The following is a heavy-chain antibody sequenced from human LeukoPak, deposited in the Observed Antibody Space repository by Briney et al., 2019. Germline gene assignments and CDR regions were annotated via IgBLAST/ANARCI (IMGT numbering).Heavy chain of an antibody. J-gene: IGHJ4*02. CDR1: GFTFSSYE. V-gene: IGHV3-48*03. CDR3: ARDRGPYQLPTTYFDY. Sequence: GGSLRLSCAASGFTFSSYEMNWVRQAPGKGLEWVSYISSSGSTIYYADSVKGRFTISRDNAKNSLYLQMNSLRAEDTAVYYCARDRGPYQLPTTYFDYRGQGTLVTVSS. D-gene: IGHD2-2*01. CDR2: ISSSGSTI.